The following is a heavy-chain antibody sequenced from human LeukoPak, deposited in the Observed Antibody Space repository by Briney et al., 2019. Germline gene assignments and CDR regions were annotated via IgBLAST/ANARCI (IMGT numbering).Heavy chain of an antibody. CDR2: IDWDDDK. Sequence: RESGPALVKPTQTLTLTCTFSGFSLSTSGMCVSWIRQPPGKALEWLARIDWDDDKYYSTSLKTRLTISKDTSKNQVVLTMTNMDPVDTATYYCARIDLLRNYYYGMDVWGQGTTVTVSS. J-gene: IGHJ6*02. V-gene: IGHV2-70*11. CDR1: GFSLSTSGMC. CDR3: ARIDLLRNYYYGMDV. D-gene: IGHD2/OR15-2a*01.